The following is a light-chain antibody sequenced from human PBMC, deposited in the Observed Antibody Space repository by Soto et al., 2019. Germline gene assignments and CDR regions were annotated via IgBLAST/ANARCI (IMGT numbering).Light chain of an antibody. CDR3: QAWDSSTVV. CDR2: EVS. CDR1: TSDVGGYRY. V-gene: IGLV2-14*01. Sequence: QSALTQPASVSGSPGQSITISCTGTTSDVGGYRYVSWYQQHPGKAPELMIYEVSNRPSGVSNRFSGSKSGNTASLTISGLQAEDEADYYCQAWDSSTVVFGGGTKLTVL. J-gene: IGLJ2*01.